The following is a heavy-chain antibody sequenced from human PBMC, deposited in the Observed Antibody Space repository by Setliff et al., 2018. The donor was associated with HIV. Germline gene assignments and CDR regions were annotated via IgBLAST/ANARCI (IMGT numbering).Heavy chain of an antibody. V-gene: IGHV1-69*13. Sequence: GASVKVSCKASGGTFSSYAISWVRQAPGQGLEWMGAIIPIFGTANYAQKFKCRVTIPADESTGTAYMELRSLRSDDTAMYYCARDVGGSYHLDAFDIWGQGTMVTVSS. J-gene: IGHJ3*02. CDR2: IIPIFGTA. CDR1: GGTFSSYA. CDR3: ARDVGGSYHLDAFDI. D-gene: IGHD1-26*01.